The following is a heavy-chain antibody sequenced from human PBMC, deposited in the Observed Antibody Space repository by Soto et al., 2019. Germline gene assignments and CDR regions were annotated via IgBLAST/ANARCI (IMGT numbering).Heavy chain of an antibody. CDR2: IYWDDDK. V-gene: IGHV2-5*02. CDR3: AHRPGGLKYYGSGSYSGDAFDI. J-gene: IGHJ3*02. D-gene: IGHD3-10*01. CDR1: GFSLSTSGVG. Sequence: QITLKESGPTLVKPTQTLTLTCTFSGFSLSTSGVGVGWIRQPPGKALEWLALIYWDDDKRYSPSLKSRLTNTQNTSKNHVVLTMTNMDPVDTATYYGAHRPGGLKYYGSGSYSGDAFDIWGQGTMVTVSS.